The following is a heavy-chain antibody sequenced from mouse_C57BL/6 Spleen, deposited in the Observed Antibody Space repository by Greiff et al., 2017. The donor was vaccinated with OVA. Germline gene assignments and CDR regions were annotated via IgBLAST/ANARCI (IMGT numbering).Heavy chain of an antibody. CDR2: ISSGGSYT. CDR1: GFTFSSYG. Sequence: EVMLVESGGDLVKPGGSLKLSCAASGFTFSSYGMSWVRQTPDKRLEWVATISSGGSYTYYPDSVKGRFTISRDNAKNTLYLQMSSLKSEDTAMYYCARRDDYGAMDYWGQGTSVTVSS. CDR3: ARRDDYGAMDY. V-gene: IGHV5-6*02. D-gene: IGHD2-4*01. J-gene: IGHJ4*01.